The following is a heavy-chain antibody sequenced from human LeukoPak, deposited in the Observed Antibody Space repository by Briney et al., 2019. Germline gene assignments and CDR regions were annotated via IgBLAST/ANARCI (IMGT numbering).Heavy chain of an antibody. CDR1: GGSISSSGYY. CDR3: ARAMVRGVIQPDFDY. Sequence: SETLSLTCTVSGGSISSSGYYWGWIRQPPGKGLEWIGEINHSGSTNYNPSLKSRVTISVDTSKNQFSLKLSSVTAADTAVYYCARAMVRGVIQPDFDYWGQGTLVTVSS. CDR2: INHSGST. D-gene: IGHD3-10*01. J-gene: IGHJ4*02. V-gene: IGHV4-39*07.